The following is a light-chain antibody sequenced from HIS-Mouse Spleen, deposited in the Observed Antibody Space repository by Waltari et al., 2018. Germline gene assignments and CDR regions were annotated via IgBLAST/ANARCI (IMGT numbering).Light chain of an antibody. CDR1: QSVSSN. J-gene: IGKJ2*01. V-gene: IGKV3-15*01. CDR2: GAS. Sequence: EIVLTQPPATLSVSPGERATLSCRASQSVSSNLAWYQQKPGQAPRRLIYGASTRATGIPARFSGSGSGTEFTLTISSMQSEDFAVYYCQQYNNWPPYTFGQGTKLEIK. CDR3: QQYNNWPPYT.